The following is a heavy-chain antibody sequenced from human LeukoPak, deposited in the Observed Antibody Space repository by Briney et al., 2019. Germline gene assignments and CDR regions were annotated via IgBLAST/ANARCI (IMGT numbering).Heavy chain of an antibody. J-gene: IGHJ4*02. CDR1: GGSISSNNW. CDR3: ARVGDCSAGSCYPNDRYFDY. V-gene: IGHV4-4*02. CDR2: IYHTGST. Sequence: KASETLSLTCAVSGGSISSNNWWSWVRQPPGKGLEWIGEIYHTGSTNYNPSLKSRVTISVDKSKNHFSLQLSSVTAADTAVYYCARVGDCSAGSCYPNDRYFDYWGQGTLVTVSS. D-gene: IGHD2-15*01.